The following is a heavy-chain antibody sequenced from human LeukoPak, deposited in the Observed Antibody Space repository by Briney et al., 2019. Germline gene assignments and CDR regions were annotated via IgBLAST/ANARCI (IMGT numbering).Heavy chain of an antibody. V-gene: IGHV4-31*03. CDR3: ARDGYSGGSCYIDY. D-gene: IGHD2-15*01. CDR1: GGSISSGGYY. J-gene: IGHJ4*02. Sequence: SETLSLTCTVSGGSISSGGYYWSWIRQHPGKGLEWIGYIYYSGSTYYNPSLKSRVTISVDTSKNQFSLKLSSVTAADTAVYYCARDGYSGGSCYIDYWGQGTLVTVSS. CDR2: IYYSGST.